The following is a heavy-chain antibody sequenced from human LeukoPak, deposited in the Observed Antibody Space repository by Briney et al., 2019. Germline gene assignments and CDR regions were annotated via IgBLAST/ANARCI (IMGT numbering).Heavy chain of an antibody. CDR1: GFTFSSYW. CDR3: ARGYSSGWYTVLGY. D-gene: IGHD6-19*01. J-gene: IGHJ4*02. CDR2: INTDGSST. Sequence: GGSLRLSCAASGFTFSSYWMHWVRQAPGKGLVWVSRINTDGSSTSYVDSVKGRFTTSRDNAKNTLYLQMNSLRAEDTAVYYCARGYSSGWYTVLGYWGQGTLVTVSS. V-gene: IGHV3-74*01.